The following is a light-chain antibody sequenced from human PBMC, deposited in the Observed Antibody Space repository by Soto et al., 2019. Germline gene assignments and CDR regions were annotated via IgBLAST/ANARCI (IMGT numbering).Light chain of an antibody. Sequence: QSVLTQPPSASGSPGQSVTISCTGTSSDVGSYNYVSWYQQHPGKAPKLMIYEVSKRPSGVPDRFSGSKSGNTASLTVSGLQAEDEADYYCSSYAGSNTHVFGTGTKVTVL. CDR3: SSYAGSNTHV. CDR1: SSDVGSYNY. CDR2: EVS. V-gene: IGLV2-8*01. J-gene: IGLJ1*01.